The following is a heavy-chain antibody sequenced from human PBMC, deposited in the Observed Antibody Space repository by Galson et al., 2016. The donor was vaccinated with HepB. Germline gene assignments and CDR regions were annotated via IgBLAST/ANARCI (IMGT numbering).Heavy chain of an antibody. CDR3: ARNAPKLGITDAFDI. Sequence: ETLSLTCTVSGGSITTYYWSWIRPPPGMGLEWIAFSHSSGATSYSPSLNSRVTISVDTSKSQFSLRLRSVTAADTAVYYCARNAPKLGITDAFDIWGQGAMVTVSS. D-gene: IGHD1-14*01. J-gene: IGHJ3*02. CDR2: SHSSGAT. V-gene: IGHV4-59*01. CDR1: GGSITTYY.